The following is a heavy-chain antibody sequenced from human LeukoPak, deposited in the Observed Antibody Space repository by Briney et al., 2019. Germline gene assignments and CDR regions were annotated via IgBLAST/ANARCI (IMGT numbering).Heavy chain of an antibody. CDR3: AREHAPAGGGLDY. V-gene: IGHV3-53*01. Sequence: GGSLRLSCAATGLIVSSNHMAWVRHAPGKGLEWVSVIYTGGITYYADSVQGRFTISRDNSKNTVYLHMNNLRVEDTALYYCAREHAPAGGGLDYWGQGTQVTVSP. D-gene: IGHD6-13*01. CDR2: IYTGGIT. CDR1: GLIVSSNH. J-gene: IGHJ4*02.